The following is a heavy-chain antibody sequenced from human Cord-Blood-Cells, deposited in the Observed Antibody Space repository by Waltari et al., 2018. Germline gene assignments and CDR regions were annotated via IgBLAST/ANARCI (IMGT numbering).Heavy chain of an antibody. V-gene: IGHV1-2*02. D-gene: IGHD3-9*01. CDR3: ARGAYDILTGYYAFDI. Sequence: QVQLVQSGAEVKKPGASVKVSCKASGYTFTGYYMHWVRQAPGQGLEWMGWINPNSGGTNYAQKFQGRVTMTRDTSIGTAYMELSRLRSDDTAVYYCARGAYDILTGYYAFDIWRQGTMVTVSS. J-gene: IGHJ3*02. CDR2: INPNSGGT. CDR1: GYTFTGYY.